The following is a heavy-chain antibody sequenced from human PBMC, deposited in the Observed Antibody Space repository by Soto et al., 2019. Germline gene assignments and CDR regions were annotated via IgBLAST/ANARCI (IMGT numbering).Heavy chain of an antibody. CDR2: IYYSGST. CDR3: ARARATIAAAAIFDC. CDR1: GGSISSVYYY. V-gene: IGHV4-30-4*01. D-gene: IGHD6-13*01. J-gene: IGHJ4*01. Sequence: SETLSLTCTVSGGSISSVYYYWSWIRQPPGKGLEWIGYIYYSGSTYYNPSLKSRVTISVDTSKNQFSLKLSSVTAADTAVYYCARARATIAAAAIFDCWGQGTLVTVSS.